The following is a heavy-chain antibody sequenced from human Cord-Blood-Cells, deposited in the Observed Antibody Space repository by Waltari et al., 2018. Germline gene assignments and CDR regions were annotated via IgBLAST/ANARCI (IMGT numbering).Heavy chain of an antibody. J-gene: IGHJ4*02. D-gene: IGHD6-13*01. CDR3: ARDGQGDEPYSSSWYDY. Sequence: QVQLQQSGPGLVKPSQTLSLTCAISGDSVSSNSAAWTWIRQSPSRGLEWLGRTYYRSKWYNDYAVSVKSRITIHPDTSKNQFSLQLNSVTPEDTAVYYCARDGQGDEPYSSSWYDYWGQGTLVTVSS. CDR2: TYYRSKWYN. V-gene: IGHV6-1*01. CDR1: GDSVSSNSAA.